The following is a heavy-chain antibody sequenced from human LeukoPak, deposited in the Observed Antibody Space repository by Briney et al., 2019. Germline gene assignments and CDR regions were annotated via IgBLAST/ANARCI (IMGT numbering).Heavy chain of an antibody. J-gene: IGHJ6*04. CDR2: IQYDGKNE. CDR1: GFSFSNFG. CDR3: AKGQVGYCTNGICYNRAQYRYCRMDV. Sequence: PGGSLRLSCPASGFSFSNFGMHWVRQAPGKGLEWVAFIQYDGKNEHYADSVKGRFTISRDNSRNTLYLQMNSLRTEDTAVYYCAKGQVGYCTNGICYNRAQYRYCRMDVWGKGTTVTVS. D-gene: IGHD2-8*01. V-gene: IGHV3-30*02.